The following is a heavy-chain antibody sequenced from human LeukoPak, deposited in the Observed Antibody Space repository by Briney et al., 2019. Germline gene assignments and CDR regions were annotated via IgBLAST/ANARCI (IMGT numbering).Heavy chain of an antibody. CDR3: ARELKVGNTGYYFDY. D-gene: IGHD2/OR15-2a*01. Sequence: SSETLSLTCTVSGGSISSYYWSWIRQPPGKGLEWIGYIFYSGSTNYNPSLKSRVTISVDTSKNQFSLGLNSVTSADTAVYFCARELKVGNTGYYFDYWGQGTLVTVSS. CDR2: IFYSGST. J-gene: IGHJ4*02. V-gene: IGHV4-59*01. CDR1: GGSISSYY.